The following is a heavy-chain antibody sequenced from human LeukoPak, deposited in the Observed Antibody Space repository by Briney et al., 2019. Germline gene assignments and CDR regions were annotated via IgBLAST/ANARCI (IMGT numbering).Heavy chain of an antibody. V-gene: IGHV1-2*02. CDR3: ARDLSGTRPARIAASYLVY. Sequence: ASVKVSCKASGYTFTGYYMHWVRQAPGQGLEWMGWINPNSGGTSYAQKFQGRVTMTRDTSISTAYMELSRLRSDDTAVYYCARDLSGTRPARIAASYLVYWGQGTLVTVSS. CDR1: GYTFTGYY. CDR2: INPNSGGT. D-gene: IGHD6-13*01. J-gene: IGHJ4*02.